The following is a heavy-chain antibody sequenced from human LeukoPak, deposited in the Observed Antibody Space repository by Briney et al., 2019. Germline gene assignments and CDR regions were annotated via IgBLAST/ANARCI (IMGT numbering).Heavy chain of an antibody. CDR3: ASPRGFSYGYFDH. J-gene: IGHJ4*02. D-gene: IGHD5-18*01. Sequence: SETLSLTCTVSGGSISSNSAYWGWIRQPPGKGLEWIGSIYYSKNTYYNPSLKSRVTISADTSKNQFSLRLDSVSAADTAVYYCASPRGFSYGYFDHWGQGSLVTVSS. CDR1: GGSISSNSAY. V-gene: IGHV4-39*01. CDR2: IYYSKNT.